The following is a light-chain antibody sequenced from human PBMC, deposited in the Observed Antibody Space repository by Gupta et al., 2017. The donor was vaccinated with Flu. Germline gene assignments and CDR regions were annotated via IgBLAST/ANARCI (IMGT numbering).Light chain of an antibody. J-gene: IGLJ2*01. CDR1: RSHIVSYH. Sequence: VYISCSGCRSHIVSYHVNCDHLLPGTAPTLLIYCNNPPPAGFPDRFSGSRSATSASLAISWSHSEDEADYYCATWDDILNGRVFGGGTKLTVL. CDR3: ATWDDILNGRV. V-gene: IGLV1-44*01. CDR2: CNN.